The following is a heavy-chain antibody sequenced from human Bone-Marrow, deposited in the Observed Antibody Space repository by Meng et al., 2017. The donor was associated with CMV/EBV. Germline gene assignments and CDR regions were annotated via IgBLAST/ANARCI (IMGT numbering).Heavy chain of an antibody. CDR1: GFTFSSYW. CDR3: ARASPSVSVFDI. CDR2: IKQDGSEK. Sequence: GESLKISRAESGFTFSSYWMSWVRQAPGKGLEWVANIKQDGSEKYYVDSVKGRFTISRDNAKNSMYLQMNSLRAEDTAVYYCARASPSVSVFDIWGQGTMVTVSS. V-gene: IGHV3-7*01. D-gene: IGHD5/OR15-5a*01. J-gene: IGHJ3*02.